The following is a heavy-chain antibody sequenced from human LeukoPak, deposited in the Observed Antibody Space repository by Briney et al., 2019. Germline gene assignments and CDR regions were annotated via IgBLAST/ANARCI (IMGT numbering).Heavy chain of an antibody. CDR1: GYTFTSYG. Sequence: ASVKVSCKASGYTFTSYGISWVRQAPGQGLEWMGWISAYNGNTNYAQKLQGRVTMTTDTSTSTAYMELRSLRSDDTAVYYCARGPFYCSSTSCPLDYWGQGTLVTVSS. V-gene: IGHV1-18*01. J-gene: IGHJ4*02. D-gene: IGHD2-2*01. CDR3: ARGPFYCSSTSCPLDY. CDR2: ISAYNGNT.